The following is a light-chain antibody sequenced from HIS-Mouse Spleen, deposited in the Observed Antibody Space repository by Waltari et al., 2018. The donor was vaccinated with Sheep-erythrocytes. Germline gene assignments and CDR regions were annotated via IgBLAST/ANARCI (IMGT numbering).Light chain of an antibody. CDR1: ALPTKY. CDR2: EDN. V-gene: IGLV3-10*01. Sequence: SYELTQPPSVSVSPGQTARITCSGDALPTKYAYWYQQKSGQAPVLVIYEDNKRPSGIPERFSGSSSGTMATLTISGAQVEDEADYYCYSTDSSGNGVFGGGTKLTVL. CDR3: YSTDSSGNGV. J-gene: IGLJ2*01.